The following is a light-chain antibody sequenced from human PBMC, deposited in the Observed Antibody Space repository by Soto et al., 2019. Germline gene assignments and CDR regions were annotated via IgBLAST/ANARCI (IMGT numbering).Light chain of an antibody. CDR3: QQYGSSPT. CDR1: QSVSSTY. Sequence: ELVLTQSPGTLSLSPGERVTLSCRAGQSVSSTYLNWYQQKPGQAPRLLMYGASNRATGIPDRFSGSGSGTDFTLTISRLEPEDFAVYYCQQYGSSPTFGQGTRLEIK. V-gene: IGKV3-20*01. J-gene: IGKJ5*01. CDR2: GAS.